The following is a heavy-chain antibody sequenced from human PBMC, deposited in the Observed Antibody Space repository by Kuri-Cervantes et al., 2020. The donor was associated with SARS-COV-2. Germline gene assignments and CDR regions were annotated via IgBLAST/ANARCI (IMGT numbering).Heavy chain of an antibody. J-gene: IGHJ4*02. CDR1: GGTFSSYA. CDR3: AREYGVYSGRGGYFDY. V-gene: IGHV1-24*01. CDR2: FDPEDGET. D-gene: IGHD3-10*01. Sequence: ASVKVSCKASGGTFSSYAISWVRQAPGQGLEWMGGFDPEDGETIYAQKFQGRVTMTEDTSTDTAYMELSSLRSDDTAVYYCAREYGVYSGRGGYFDYWGQGTLVTVSS.